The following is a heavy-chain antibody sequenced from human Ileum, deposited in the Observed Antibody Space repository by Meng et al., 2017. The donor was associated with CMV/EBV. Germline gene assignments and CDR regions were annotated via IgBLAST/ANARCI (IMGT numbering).Heavy chain of an antibody. CDR2: IWYDGSNE. Sequence: GESLKISCAASGFSFSSYGTHWVRQAPGKGLEWVAVIWYDGSNEYYEDSVKGRFTISRDNSKSTLYLQMNSLRAGDTAVYYCAKERLPTAISYYYYGMDVWGQGTTVTVSS. V-gene: IGHV3-33*06. J-gene: IGHJ6*02. D-gene: IGHD2-21*02. CDR3: AKERLPTAISYYYYGMDV. CDR1: GFSFSSYG.